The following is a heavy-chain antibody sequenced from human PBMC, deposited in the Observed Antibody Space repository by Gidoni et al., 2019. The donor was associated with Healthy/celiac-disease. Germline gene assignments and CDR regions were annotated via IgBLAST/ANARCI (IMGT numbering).Heavy chain of an antibody. J-gene: IGHJ4*02. CDR2: ISASGAST. V-gene: IGHV3-23*01. D-gene: IGHD6-19*01. CDR3: AKSLSTSGWYFFDY. CDR1: GVSGFTFSNYA. Sequence: EVQVLEPGGGLVQPGGSLRLSCVTSGVSGFTFSNYAMSWVRQAPGRGLEWVSSISASGASTHYADSVKGRFTVSRGNSENTLCLQMNRLRAEDTAVYYCAKSLSTSGWYFFDYWGQGALVTVSS.